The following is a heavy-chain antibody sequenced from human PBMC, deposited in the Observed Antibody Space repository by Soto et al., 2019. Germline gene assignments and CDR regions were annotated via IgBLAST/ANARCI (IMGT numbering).Heavy chain of an antibody. CDR2: IFYTGTT. V-gene: IGHV4-39*02. J-gene: IGHJ4*02. Sequence: SETLSLTCSVSGGSISYNSYYWGLILQPPGKGLEWVGGIFYTGTTYYSPSLKDRVTIFVDTSKNSFSLNLTSVTAADTAMYFCARLVVVAPVANVWGQGTLVTVSS. CDR3: ARLVVVAPVANV. CDR1: GGSISYNSYY. D-gene: IGHD2-2*01.